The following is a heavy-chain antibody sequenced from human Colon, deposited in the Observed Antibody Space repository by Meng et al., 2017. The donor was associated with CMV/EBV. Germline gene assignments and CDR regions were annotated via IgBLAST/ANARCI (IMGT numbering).Heavy chain of an antibody. D-gene: IGHD1-26*01. CDR2: INRDGRTT. Sequence: RSCAASGFSLSSDWIHWVRQAPGKGLVWVSRINRDGRTTNYAGSVRGRFTISRDSAKNTLYLQMNSLRAEDTAVYYCARDFVGATEYWGQGTLVTVSS. CDR1: GFSLSSDW. CDR3: ARDFVGATEY. V-gene: IGHV3-74*01. J-gene: IGHJ4*02.